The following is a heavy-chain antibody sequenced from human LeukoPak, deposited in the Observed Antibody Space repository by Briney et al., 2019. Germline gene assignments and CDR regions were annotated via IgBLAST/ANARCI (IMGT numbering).Heavy chain of an antibody. Sequence: SETLSLTCTVSGGSISSSSYYWGWIRQPPGKGLEWIGSIYYSGSTYYNPSLESRVTISVDTSKNQFSLKLSSVTAADTAVYYCAGYIAAADLFDYWGQGTLVTVSS. V-gene: IGHV4-39*01. J-gene: IGHJ4*02. CDR2: IYYSGST. D-gene: IGHD6-13*01. CDR1: GGSISSSSYY. CDR3: AGYIAAADLFDY.